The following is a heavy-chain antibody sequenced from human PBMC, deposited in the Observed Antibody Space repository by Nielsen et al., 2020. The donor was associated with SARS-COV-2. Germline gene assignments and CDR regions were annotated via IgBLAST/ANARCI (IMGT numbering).Heavy chain of an antibody. CDR2: NYNSAKT. Sequence: SKTLSLTCSISGGSMNFFYWSWIRQAPGKVLEWIAYNYNSAKTMYNSSLKSRVTMSVDTSKNQLSLRLTSVTAADTAVYYCARGRAPLRYWGQGILVTVSS. CDR3: ARGRAPLRY. CDR1: GGSMNFFY. J-gene: IGHJ4*02. V-gene: IGHV4-59*01. D-gene: IGHD2-15*01.